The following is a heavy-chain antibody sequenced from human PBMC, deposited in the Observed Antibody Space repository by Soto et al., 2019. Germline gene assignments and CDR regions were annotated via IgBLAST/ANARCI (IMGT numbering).Heavy chain of an antibody. V-gene: IGHV3-23*01. CDR1: GFTFNSCA. CDR3: ATKGVTIVATNYCYYYGMDV. D-gene: IGHD5-12*01. J-gene: IGHJ6*02. Sequence: EVQLLESGGGLVQPGGSLRLSCAASGFTFNSCAVSWVRQAPGKGLEWVSAISGSGGSTYYADSVKGRFTISRDNSKNTLYLQMNSLRAEDTAVYYCATKGVTIVATNYCYYYGMDVWGQVTTVTVSS. CDR2: ISGSGGST.